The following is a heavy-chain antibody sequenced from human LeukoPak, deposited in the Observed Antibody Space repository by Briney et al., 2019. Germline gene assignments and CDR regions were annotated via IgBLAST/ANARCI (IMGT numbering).Heavy chain of an antibody. J-gene: IGHJ5*02. CDR2: INPNSGGT. CDR3: ARVHCAYCDRTSSSWFDP. Sequence: ASVKVSYKASGYTFTGYYIHWVRQAPGQGLEWMGWINPNSGGTNYAQKFRGRVTMTRDTSITTAYMDLSRLRSDDTAVYYCARVHCAYCDRTSSSWFDPWGQGTLVTVSS. V-gene: IGHV1-2*02. CDR1: GYTFTGYY. D-gene: IGHD2-2*01.